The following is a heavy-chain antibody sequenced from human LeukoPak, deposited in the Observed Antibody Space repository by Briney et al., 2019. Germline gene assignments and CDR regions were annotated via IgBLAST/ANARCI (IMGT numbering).Heavy chain of an antibody. CDR1: GFTFSSYG. J-gene: IGHJ3*02. CDR3: AKVAKYYYDSSDAFDI. D-gene: IGHD3-22*01. Sequence: PGGSLRLSCAASGFTFSSYGMHWVRQAPGKGLEWVAVISYDGSNKYYADSVKGRFTISRDNSKNTLYLQMNSLRAEDTAVYYCAKVAKYYYDSSDAFDIWGQGTMVTVSS. V-gene: IGHV3-30*18. CDR2: ISYDGSNK.